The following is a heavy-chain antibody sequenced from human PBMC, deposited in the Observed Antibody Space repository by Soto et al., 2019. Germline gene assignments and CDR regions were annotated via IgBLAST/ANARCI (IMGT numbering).Heavy chain of an antibody. CDR3: ARRAVATDPIGYYHYHMDV. CDR1: GGTFVNYA. CDR2: IIPIFDSL. Sequence: ASVKVSCKTSGGTFVNYAINWVRRALGQGVVGICGIIPIFDSLTNAKKSHGRLTTTADNTTSTTFMEQGSLTSDDTAVYYYARRAVATDPIGYYHYHMDVWGQGTTVTVSS. V-gene: IGHV1-69*06. J-gene: IGHJ6*02.